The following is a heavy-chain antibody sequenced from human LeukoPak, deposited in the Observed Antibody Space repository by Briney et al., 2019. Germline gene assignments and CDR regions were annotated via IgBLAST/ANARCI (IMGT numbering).Heavy chain of an antibody. CDR3: ARDRGALDY. V-gene: IGHV3-74*01. CDR1: GFTFTNYW. Sequence: GGSLRLSCAASGFTFTNYWMHWVRQAPGEGLVWVSRINSDGSVTRYADFVKGRFTISRDNAKNTVFLQMNSLRTEDTAVYYCARDRGALDYWGQGTPVTVSS. CDR2: INSDGSVT. J-gene: IGHJ4*02. D-gene: IGHD1-26*01.